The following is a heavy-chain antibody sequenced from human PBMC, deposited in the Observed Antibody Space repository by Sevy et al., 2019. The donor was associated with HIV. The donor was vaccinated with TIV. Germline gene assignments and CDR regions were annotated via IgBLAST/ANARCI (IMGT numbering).Heavy chain of an antibody. Sequence: GGSLRLSCKASGFFFSHYEMNWVRQAPGKGLEWVSYISTSGSTIYYADSMKGRFTVSRDNAKNSLYLQMNSLRADDTALYYCARDIDSSSYSYAFDLSGQGTLVTVSS. V-gene: IGHV3-48*03. D-gene: IGHD3-22*01. CDR1: GFFFSHYE. CDR2: ISTSGSTI. J-gene: IGHJ3*01. CDR3: ARDIDSSSYSYAFDL.